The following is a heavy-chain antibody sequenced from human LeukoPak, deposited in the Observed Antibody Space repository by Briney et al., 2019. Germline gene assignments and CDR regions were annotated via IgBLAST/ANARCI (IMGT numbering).Heavy chain of an antibody. V-gene: IGHV3-23*01. CDR3: AKDKGIPGSEVFDY. D-gene: IGHD5-18*01. CDR1: GFTFSNDA. Sequence: GGSLRLSCAASGFTFSNDAMSWVRQAPGKGLEWVSTISGSGDSTFYANSVKGRFTVSRDNSKNTLYLQVNSLRAEDTAIYYCAKDKGIPGSEVFDYWGQGTLVTVTS. CDR2: ISGSGDST. J-gene: IGHJ4*02.